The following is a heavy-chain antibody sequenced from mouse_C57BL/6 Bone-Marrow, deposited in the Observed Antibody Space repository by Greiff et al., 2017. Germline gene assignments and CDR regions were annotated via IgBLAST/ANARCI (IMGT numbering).Heavy chain of an antibody. CDR3: TTIANWDERFAY. CDR2: IDPENGDT. D-gene: IGHD4-1*01. CDR1: GFNIKDDY. Sequence: EVQLQQSGAELVRPGASVKLSCTASGFNIKDDYMHWVKPRPEPGLEWIVWIDPENGDTEYASKFPGKATITAYTSSNTASLQLSSLTSVDTAVYYCTTIANWDERFAYWGQGTLVTVSA. J-gene: IGHJ3*01. V-gene: IGHV14-4*01.